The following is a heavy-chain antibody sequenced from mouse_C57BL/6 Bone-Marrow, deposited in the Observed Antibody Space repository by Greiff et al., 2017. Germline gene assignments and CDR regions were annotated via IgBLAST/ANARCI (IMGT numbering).Heavy chain of an antibody. CDR2: FYPGSGSI. CDR1: GYTFTEYT. V-gene: IGHV1-62-2*01. J-gene: IGHJ3*01. CDR3: ARHEVGRNWFAY. Sequence: VQLVESGAELVKPGASVKLSCKASGYTFTEYTIHWVKQRSGQGLEWIGWFYPGSGSIKYNEKFKDKATLTADKYSSTVYMELSRLTAEDSAVYFCARHEVGRNWFAYWGQGTLVTVSA.